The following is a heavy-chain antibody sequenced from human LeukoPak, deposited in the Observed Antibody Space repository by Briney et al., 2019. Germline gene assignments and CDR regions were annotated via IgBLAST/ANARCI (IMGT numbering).Heavy chain of an antibody. D-gene: IGHD3-16*02. V-gene: IGHV4-4*02. CDR2: IYHSGST. CDR3: ARGPQGGYYDYVWGSYPVLGPGFDY. CDR1: GGSISSSNW. Sequence: PSGTLSLTCAVSGGSISSSNWWSWVRQPPGKGLEWIGEIYHSGSTNYNPSLKSRVTISVDKSKNQFSLKLSSVTAADTAVYYCARGPQGGYYDYVWGSYPVLGPGFDYWGQGTLVTVSS. J-gene: IGHJ4*02.